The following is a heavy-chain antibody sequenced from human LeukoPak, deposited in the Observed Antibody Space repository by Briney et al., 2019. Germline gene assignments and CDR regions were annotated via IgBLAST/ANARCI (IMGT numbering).Heavy chain of an antibody. J-gene: IGHJ6*03. V-gene: IGHV4-38-2*02. Sequence: PSETLSLTCTVSGYSISSGYYWGWIRQPPGKGLEWIGSIYHSGSTYYNPSLKSRVTISVDTSKNQFSLKLSSVTAADTAVYYCARERTYSNYPYYFYYMDVWGKGTTVTASS. CDR2: IYHSGST. CDR3: ARERTYSNYPYYFYYMDV. D-gene: IGHD4-11*01. CDR1: GYSISSGYY.